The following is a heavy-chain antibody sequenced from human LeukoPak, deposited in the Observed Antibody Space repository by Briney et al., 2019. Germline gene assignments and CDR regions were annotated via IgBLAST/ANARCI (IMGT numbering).Heavy chain of an antibody. D-gene: IGHD6-6*01. V-gene: IGHV4-59*01. CDR1: GGSISDFY. CDR2: IYYSGST. J-gene: IGHJ3*02. Sequence: SETLSLTCTVSGGSISDFYWSWIRQPPGKQLEWIGYIYYSGSTNYNPSLKSRVTISVDTSKNQFSLRLSSVTAADTAVYYCARDPRYSSSAHVFDIWGQGTMVTVSS. CDR3: ARDPRYSSSAHVFDI.